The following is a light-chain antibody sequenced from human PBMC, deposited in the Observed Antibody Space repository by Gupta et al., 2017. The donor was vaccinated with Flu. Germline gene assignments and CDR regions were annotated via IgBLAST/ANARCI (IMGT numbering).Light chain of an antibody. CDR3: CLYTGFNTWI. CDR2: DVT. Sequence: QSALTQPASVSGSPGQSITISCTGTNDDTTDFESVSWYQHHPDKAPKLIIFDVTNRPSEISDRISGSKSGDTASLAISGLQADDEAIYYCCLYTGFNTWIFGGGTRLTVL. V-gene: IGLV2-14*01. CDR1: NDDTTDFES. J-gene: IGLJ3*02.